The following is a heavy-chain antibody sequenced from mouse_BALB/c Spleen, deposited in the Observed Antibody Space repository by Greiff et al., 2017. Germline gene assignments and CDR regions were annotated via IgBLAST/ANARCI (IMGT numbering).Heavy chain of an antibody. J-gene: IGHJ1*01. D-gene: IGHD1-1*01. CDR3: ARGLTTVRYCDV. CDR2: ISDGGSYT. V-gene: IGHV5-4*02. CDR1: GFTFSDYY. Sequence: EVKVVESGGGLVKPGGSLKLSCAASGFTFSDYYMYWVRQTPEKRLEWVATISDGGSYTYYPDSVKGRFTISRDNAKNNLYLQMSSLKSEDTAMYYCARGLTTVRYCDVWGAGTTVTVSS.